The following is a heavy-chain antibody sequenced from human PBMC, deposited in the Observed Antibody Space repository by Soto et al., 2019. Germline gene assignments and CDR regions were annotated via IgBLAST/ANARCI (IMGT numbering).Heavy chain of an antibody. CDR2: IIPIFGTA. CDR1: GGTFSSYA. V-gene: IGHV1-69*13. D-gene: IGHD1-26*01. CDR3: GRAGVSGSYYPYYYGMDV. J-gene: IGHJ6*02. Sequence: ASVTVSCKASGGTFSSYAISWVRQAPGQGLEWMGGIIPIFGTANYARKFQGRVTITADESTSTAYMELSSLRSEDTAVYYCGRAGVSGSYYPYYYGMDVWGQGTTVTVSS.